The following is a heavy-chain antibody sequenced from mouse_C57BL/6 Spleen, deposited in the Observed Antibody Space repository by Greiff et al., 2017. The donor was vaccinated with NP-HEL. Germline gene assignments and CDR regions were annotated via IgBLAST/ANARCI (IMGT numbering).Heavy chain of an antibody. CDR2: IDPETGGT. CDR1: GYTFTDYE. J-gene: IGHJ4*01. CDR3: TRSDYDEGYAMDY. D-gene: IGHD2-4*01. Sequence: VQLQQSGAELVRPGASVTLSCKASGYTFTDYEMHWVKQTPVHGLEWIGAIDPETGGTAYNQKFKGKAILTADKSSSTDYMELRSLTSEDSAVYYCTRSDYDEGYAMDYWGQGTSVTVSS. V-gene: IGHV1-15*01.